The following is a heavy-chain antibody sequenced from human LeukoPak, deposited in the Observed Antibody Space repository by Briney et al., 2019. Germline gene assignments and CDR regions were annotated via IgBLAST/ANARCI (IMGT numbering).Heavy chain of an antibody. CDR3: AKDVGYCSSTSCNNWFDP. CDR2: ISGSGGST. J-gene: IGHJ5*02. V-gene: IGHV3-23*01. CDR1: GFTFSSYA. Sequence: GGSLRLSCAASGFTFSSYAMSWVRQAPGKGLEWVSAISGSGGSTYYADSVKGWFTISRDNSKNTLYLQMNSLRAEDTAVYYCAKDVGYCSSTSCNNWFDPWGQGTLVTVSS. D-gene: IGHD2-2*01.